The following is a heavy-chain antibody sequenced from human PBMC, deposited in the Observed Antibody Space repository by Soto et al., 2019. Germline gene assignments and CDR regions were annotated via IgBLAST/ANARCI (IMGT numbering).Heavy chain of an antibody. J-gene: IGHJ6*02. Sequence: QVQLVESGGGVVQPGRSLRLSCAASGFTFSSYGMHWVRQAPGKGLEWVAVIWYDGSNKYYADSVKGRFTISRDNSKNTLYLQMNSLRAEDTAVYYCARVKAAPSEGMDVWGQGTTVTVSS. CDR1: GFTFSSYG. V-gene: IGHV3-33*01. CDR3: ARVKAAPSEGMDV. D-gene: IGHD6-6*01. CDR2: IWYDGSNK.